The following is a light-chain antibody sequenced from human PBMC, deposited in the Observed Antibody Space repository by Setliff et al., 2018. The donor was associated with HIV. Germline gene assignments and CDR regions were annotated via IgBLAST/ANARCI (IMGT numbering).Light chain of an antibody. CDR2: SND. J-gene: IGLJ1*01. Sequence: QSVLTQPPSASGTPGQRVTISCSGSNSNIGSNTVNWYQQLPGTAPKLFRYSNDQRPSGVPDRFSGSKSGTAASLAISGLQSEDEANYYCAAWDDRLNGFYVFGTGTKVTVL. V-gene: IGLV1-44*01. CDR1: NSNIGSNT. CDR3: AAWDDRLNGFYV.